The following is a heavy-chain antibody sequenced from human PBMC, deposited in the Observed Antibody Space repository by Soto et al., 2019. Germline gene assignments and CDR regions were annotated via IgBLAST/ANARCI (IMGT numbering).Heavy chain of an antibody. D-gene: IGHD5-12*01. V-gene: IGHV4-59*01. CDR2: IGYTGDT. Sequence: SETLSLTCTVSGVPITSYYWSWIRQPPGKGLEWIGYIGYTGDTKYNPSLKSRATMSLDTSKNQFSLKLTSVIAADSAVYYCAKDKPGGYSSNDAYDIWGQGTMVTVSS. J-gene: IGHJ3*02. CDR3: AKDKPGGYSSNDAYDI. CDR1: GVPITSYY.